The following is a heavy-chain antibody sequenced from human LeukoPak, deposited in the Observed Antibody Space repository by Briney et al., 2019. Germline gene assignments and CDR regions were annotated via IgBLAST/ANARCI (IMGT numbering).Heavy chain of an antibody. CDR1: GGTVTSSTYF. D-gene: IGHD1-14*01. V-gene: IGHV4-39*07. CDR2: ISYSGAT. CDR3: ARDGFYYHYYMDV. Sequence: SETLSLTCTLSGGTVTSSTYFWGWIRQPPGKGLEWIGSISYSGATYYNPSLKSRISMSVHTSKNQFSLKPSSVTAADTAVYYCARDGFYYHYYMDVWGEGTTVTVSS. J-gene: IGHJ6*03.